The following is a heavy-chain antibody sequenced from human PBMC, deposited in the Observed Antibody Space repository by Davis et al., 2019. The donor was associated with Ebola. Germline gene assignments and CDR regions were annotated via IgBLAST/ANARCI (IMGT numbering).Heavy chain of an antibody. J-gene: IGHJ6*02. CDR2: IRSKANSYAT. D-gene: IGHD4-17*01. Sequence: GGSLRLSCAASGFTFSGSAMHWVRQASGKGLEWVGRIRSKANSYATAYAASVKGRFTISRDDSKNTAYLQMNSLKTEDTAVYYCTRQFSLTTVTDDYYYGMDVWGQGTTVTVSS. CDR1: GFTFSGSA. CDR3: TRQFSLTTVTDDYYYGMDV. V-gene: IGHV3-73*01.